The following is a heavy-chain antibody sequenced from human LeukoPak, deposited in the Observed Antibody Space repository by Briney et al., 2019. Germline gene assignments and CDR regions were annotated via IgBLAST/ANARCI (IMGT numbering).Heavy chain of an antibody. CDR2: ISAYNGNT. V-gene: IGHV1-18*01. Sequence: TFTXYXXXXVXQAXGQGXXXXGXISAYNGNTNYAQKLQGRVNITTDTSTRTAYMELRSLRSDDTAVYYCAREEIWFGELFVPQHFDYWGQGTLVTVSS. CDR1: TFTXYX. J-gene: IGHJ4*02. D-gene: IGHD3-10*01. CDR3: AREEIWFGELFVPQHFDY.